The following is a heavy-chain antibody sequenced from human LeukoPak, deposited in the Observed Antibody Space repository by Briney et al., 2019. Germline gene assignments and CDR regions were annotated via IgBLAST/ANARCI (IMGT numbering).Heavy chain of an antibody. Sequence: GSLRLSCAASGFTFSSYAMSWVRQAPGKGLEWVSAISGSGGSTYYADSVKGRFTISRDNSKNTLYLQMNSLRAEDTAVYYCAKSRLTAYYYDSSGPNWFDPWGQGTLVTVSS. CDR3: AKSRLTAYYYDSSGPNWFDP. CDR1: GFTFSSYA. J-gene: IGHJ5*02. D-gene: IGHD3-22*01. V-gene: IGHV3-23*01. CDR2: ISGSGGST.